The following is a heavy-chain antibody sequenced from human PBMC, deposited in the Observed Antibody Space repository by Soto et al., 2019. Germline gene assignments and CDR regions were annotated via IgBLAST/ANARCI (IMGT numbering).Heavy chain of an antibody. J-gene: IGHJ4*02. CDR1: GGTFSTYT. V-gene: IGHV1-69*01. D-gene: IGHD4-17*01. Sequence: QVQLVQPGAEVKKPGSSVKVSCKASGGTFSTYTINWVRQAPGQGLEWMGGIIAIFGTANYAQKFQGRVTITADESTNTAYMELRSLRSEDTAVYYCAKTAVTRGVYFDYWGQGTLVTVSS. CDR2: IIAIFGTA. CDR3: AKTAVTRGVYFDY.